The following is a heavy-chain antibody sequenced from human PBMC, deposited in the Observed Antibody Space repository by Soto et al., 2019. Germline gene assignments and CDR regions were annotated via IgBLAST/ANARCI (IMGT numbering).Heavy chain of an antibody. J-gene: IGHJ4*02. Sequence: SETLSLTCTVSGGSISSGDYYWSWIRQPPGKGLEWIGYIYYSGSTYCNPSLKSRVTISVDTSKNQFSLKLSSVTAADTAVYYCARKSSGYYYLLDYWGQGTLVTVSS. CDR1: GGSISSGDYY. V-gene: IGHV4-30-4*01. D-gene: IGHD3-22*01. CDR2: IYYSGST. CDR3: ARKSSGYYYLLDY.